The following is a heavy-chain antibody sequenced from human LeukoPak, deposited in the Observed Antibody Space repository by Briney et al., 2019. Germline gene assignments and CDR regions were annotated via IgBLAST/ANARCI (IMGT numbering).Heavy chain of an antibody. Sequence: QPGGSLRLSCAASGFSFSSNPMSWVRQAPRNGLEWVAGISGSGGDTSYADSVKGPFTISRDNSKNTLYLQMNSLRADDTAVYYCAKKYSGLQPFDSWGQGTVVTVSS. D-gene: IGHD2-15*01. J-gene: IGHJ4*02. V-gene: IGHV3-23*01. CDR1: GFSFSSNP. CDR3: AKKYSGLQPFDS. CDR2: ISGSGGDT.